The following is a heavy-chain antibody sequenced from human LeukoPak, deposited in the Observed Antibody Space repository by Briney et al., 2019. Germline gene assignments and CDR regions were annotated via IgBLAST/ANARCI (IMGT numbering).Heavy chain of an antibody. CDR3: AKKRALGEVEYSSSYFDY. CDR1: GFTFSSYG. Sequence: PGGPLRLSCAASGFTFSSYGMHWVRQAPGKGLEWVAVISYDGSNKYYADSVKGRFTISRDNSKNTLYPQMNSLRAEDTAVYYCAKKRALGEVEYSSSYFDYWGQGTLVTVSS. CDR2: ISYDGSNK. V-gene: IGHV3-30*18. D-gene: IGHD6-6*01. J-gene: IGHJ4*02.